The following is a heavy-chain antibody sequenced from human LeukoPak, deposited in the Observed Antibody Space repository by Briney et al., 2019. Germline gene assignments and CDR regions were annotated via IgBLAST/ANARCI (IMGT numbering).Heavy chain of an antibody. CDR3: ARRGVVATPDANF. D-gene: IGHD5-12*01. CDR1: GGSISSSRYY. J-gene: IGHJ4*02. Sequence: PSETLSLTCTVSGGSISSSRYYWGWIRQPPGKGLEWIGSIYYTGSTYYNPSIRSRVSISVDTSKNQFTLKLSSVTAADTAVYYCARRGVVATPDANFWGQGTLVTVSS. V-gene: IGHV4-39*01. CDR2: IYYTGST.